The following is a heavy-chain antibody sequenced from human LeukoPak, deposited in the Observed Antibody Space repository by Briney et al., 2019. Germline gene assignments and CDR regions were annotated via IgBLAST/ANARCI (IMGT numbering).Heavy chain of an antibody. J-gene: IGHJ6*02. CDR3: AKGYYGSGTPYYGMDV. D-gene: IGHD3-10*01. CDR2: ISTSGNT. Sequence: GGSLRLSCAASGFTVSSNYISWVRQAPGKGLEWVSGISTSGNTYYADSVKGRFTISRDNSKNTLHLQMNSLRAEDTAVYYCAKGYYGSGTPYYGMDVWGQGTTVTVSS. V-gene: IGHV3-53*01. CDR1: GFTVSSNY.